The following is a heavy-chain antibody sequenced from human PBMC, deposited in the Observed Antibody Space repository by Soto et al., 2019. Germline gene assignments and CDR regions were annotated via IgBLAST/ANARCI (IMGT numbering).Heavy chain of an antibody. V-gene: IGHV4-59*01. CDR1: DDSLSSYH. J-gene: IGHJ3*02. Sequence: QVQLQESGPGLVKPSETLTLTCSVSDDSLSSYHWSWIRQPPGKGLEWIASISYGGRANYNPSLTGRVAVSVDTSKSHFALRLPSVTAADTAMYYCAKSYHIRPYDVFDIWGQATMVTVSS. CDR2: ISYGGRA. D-gene: IGHD3-22*01. CDR3: AKSYHIRPYDVFDI.